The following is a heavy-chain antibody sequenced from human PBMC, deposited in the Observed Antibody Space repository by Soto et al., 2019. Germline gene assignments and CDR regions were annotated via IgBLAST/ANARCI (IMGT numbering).Heavy chain of an antibody. V-gene: IGHV3-64D*09. J-gene: IGHJ4*02. Sequence: GGSLRLSCSASGFTFSSYAMHWVRQAPGKGLEYVSAISSNGGSTYYADSVKCRFTISRDNSKNTLYLQMSSLRAEDTAGYYCVRVGGPDLVKYYFDDWGQGTLVTVSS. CDR1: GFTFSSYA. CDR2: ISSNGGST. D-gene: IGHD2-21*01. CDR3: VRVGGPDLVKYYFDD.